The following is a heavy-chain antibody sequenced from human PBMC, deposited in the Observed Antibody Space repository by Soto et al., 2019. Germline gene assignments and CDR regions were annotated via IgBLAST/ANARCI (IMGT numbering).Heavy chain of an antibody. J-gene: IGHJ5*02. CDR1: GYTFTDYD. CDR3: AWVAVAARPRWYNWFDP. Sequence: QEQLVQSGAEVKKPGASVKVSCKTSGYTFTDYDINWVRQATGQGLEWIGWMNPNSGETGYAQKFQGRVTMTRSASLSTAYLELSSLRSEDTAVYYCAWVAVAARPRWYNWFDPWGQGTLVTVSS. V-gene: IGHV1-8*01. CDR2: MNPNSGET. D-gene: IGHD2-15*01.